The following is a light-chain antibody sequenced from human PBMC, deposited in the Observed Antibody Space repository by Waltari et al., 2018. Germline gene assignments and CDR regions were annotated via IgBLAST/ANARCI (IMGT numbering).Light chain of an antibody. J-gene: IGLJ3*02. CDR2: SSN. Sequence: QSVLTQPPSASGTPGQRVTISCSGSSSNIGSNTVNWYQQLPGTAPKLLIYSSNQRPSGVPDRFPGSKSGTSASLACGGLQSEDEADYYCAAWDDSLNGRVFGGGTKLTVL. CDR3: AAWDDSLNGRV. CDR1: SSNIGSNT. V-gene: IGLV1-44*01.